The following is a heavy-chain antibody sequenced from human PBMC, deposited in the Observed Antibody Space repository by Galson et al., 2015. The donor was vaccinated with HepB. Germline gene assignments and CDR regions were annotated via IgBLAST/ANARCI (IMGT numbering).Heavy chain of an antibody. Sequence: SVKVSCKASGGTFSSYTISWVRQAPGQGLEWMGRIIPILGIANYAQKFQGRVTITADKSTSTAYMELSSLRSEDTAVYYCARDVYENYDSSGLGAFDIWGQGTMVTVSS. D-gene: IGHD3-22*01. J-gene: IGHJ3*02. V-gene: IGHV1-69*04. CDR3: ARDVYENYDSSGLGAFDI. CDR2: IIPILGIA. CDR1: GGTFSSYT.